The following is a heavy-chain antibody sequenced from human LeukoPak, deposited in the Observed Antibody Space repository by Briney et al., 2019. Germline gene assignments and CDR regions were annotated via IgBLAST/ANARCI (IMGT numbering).Heavy chain of an antibody. D-gene: IGHD2-2*01. CDR2: IYYSGST. CDR1: GGPISSHY. J-gene: IGHJ4*02. V-gene: IGHV4-59*11. Sequence: PSETLSLTCSVSGGPISSHYWSWIRQPPGKGLEWIGYIYYSGSTNYNPSLKSRVTISVDTSKNQFSLQLSSMTAADTAVYYCAREAIVPAATMGYFDYWGQGTLVTVSS. CDR3: AREAIVPAATMGYFDY.